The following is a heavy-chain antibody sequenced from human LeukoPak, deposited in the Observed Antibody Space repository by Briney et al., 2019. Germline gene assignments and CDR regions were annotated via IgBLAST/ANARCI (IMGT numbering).Heavy chain of an antibody. CDR3: ARGGKATVVTM. CDR1: GGSIGSYF. V-gene: IGHV4-4*07. CDR2: INSSGST. J-gene: IGHJ4*02. D-gene: IGHD4-23*01. Sequence: SETLSLTCTVSGGSIGSYFWSWIRQPPGKGLESIGRINSSGSTNYNPSLKSRVSMSVDTSKNQFSLKLTSVTAADTALYYCARGGKATVVTMWGQGILVTVSS.